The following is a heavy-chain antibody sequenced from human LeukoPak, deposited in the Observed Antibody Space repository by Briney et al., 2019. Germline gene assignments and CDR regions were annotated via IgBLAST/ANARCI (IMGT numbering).Heavy chain of an antibody. CDR3: ARDLPPSYYDSSGYPRDWFDP. D-gene: IGHD3-22*01. Sequence: PGGPLRLSCAASGFTFSSYSMTWLLQAPGKGLEWVSVIYSGGSTYYADSVRGRFTISRDNSKNTLYLQMNSLRAEDTAVYYCARDLPPSYYDSSGYPRDWFDPWGQGTLVTVSS. J-gene: IGHJ5*02. CDR2: IYSGGST. CDR1: GFTFSSYS. V-gene: IGHV3-53*01.